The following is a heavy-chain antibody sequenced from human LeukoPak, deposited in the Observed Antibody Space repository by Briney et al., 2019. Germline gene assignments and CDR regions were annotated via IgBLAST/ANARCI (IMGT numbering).Heavy chain of an antibody. J-gene: IGHJ4*02. CDR2: IHNSGRT. CDR1: GGSVSSYY. V-gene: IGHV4-4*08. Sequence: SETLSLTCSVSGGSVSSYYWSWIRQSPGKGLEWIGYIHNSGRTNYNPSLKSRVTGFVDTSKNQVSLRLSSVTAADTAVYYCARVLNYYDSSGYYFSYWGQGTLVTVSS. CDR3: ARVLNYYDSSGYYFSY. D-gene: IGHD3-22*01.